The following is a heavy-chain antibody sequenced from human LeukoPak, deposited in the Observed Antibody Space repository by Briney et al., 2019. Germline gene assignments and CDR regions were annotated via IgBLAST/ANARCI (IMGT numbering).Heavy chain of an antibody. CDR2: ISGSSSFT. Sequence: GGSLRLSCAASGFTFSDHHMSWIRQAPGKGLEWVSYISGSSSFTNYADSVKGRFTISRDNARKSLYLQMNSLRADDTAVYYCARGTYSSSWGQGTLVTVSS. V-gene: IGHV3-11*05. CDR1: GFTFSDHH. J-gene: IGHJ4*02. D-gene: IGHD6-13*01. CDR3: ARGTYSSS.